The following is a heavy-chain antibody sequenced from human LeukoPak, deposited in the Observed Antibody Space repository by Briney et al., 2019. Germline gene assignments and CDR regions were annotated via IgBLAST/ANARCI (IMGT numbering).Heavy chain of an antibody. CDR3: TKDRSYGRSYFDY. CDR1: GFTFSNNY. CDR2: IYSGGST. D-gene: IGHD5-18*01. Sequence: GGSLRLSCAASGFTFSNNYMSWVRQAPGKGLEWVSVIYSGGSTYYADSVKGRFTISRDNSKNTLYLQMNSLRIEDTAVYYCTKDRSYGRSYFDYWGQGTLVTVAS. V-gene: IGHV3-66*02. J-gene: IGHJ4*02.